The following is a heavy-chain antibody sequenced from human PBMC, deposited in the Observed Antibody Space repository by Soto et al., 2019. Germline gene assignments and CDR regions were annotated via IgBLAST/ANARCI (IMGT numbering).Heavy chain of an antibody. D-gene: IGHD3-10*01. J-gene: IGHJ4*02. CDR2: IYYSGST. CDR3: ARVGPSGSSPFDY. Sequence: SETLSLTCTVSGGSISSGGYYWSWIRQHPGKGLEWIGYIYYSGSTYYNPSLKSRVTISVDTSKNQFSLKLSSVTAADTAVYYCARVGPSGSSPFDYWGQGTLVTVSS. V-gene: IGHV4-31*03. CDR1: GGSISSGGYY.